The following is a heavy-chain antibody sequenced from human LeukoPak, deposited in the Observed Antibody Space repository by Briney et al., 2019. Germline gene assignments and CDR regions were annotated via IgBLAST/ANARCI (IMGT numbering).Heavy chain of an antibody. Sequence: GGSLRLSCAASGFTVSSNYMSWVRQAPGKGLEWVSVIYSGGSTYYADSVKGRFTISRDNSKNTLYLQMNSLRAEGTAVYYCARDNPSFDAFNIWGQGTMVTVSS. V-gene: IGHV3-66*02. CDR2: IYSGGST. CDR1: GFTVSSNY. J-gene: IGHJ3*02. D-gene: IGHD3-10*01. CDR3: ARDNPSFDAFNI.